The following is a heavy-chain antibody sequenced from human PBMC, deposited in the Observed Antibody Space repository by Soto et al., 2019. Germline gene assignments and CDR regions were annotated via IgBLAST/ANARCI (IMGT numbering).Heavy chain of an antibody. CDR3: ARAYSSGCSCYFGAVWFDP. CDR2: TYYRAKWYN. J-gene: IGHJ5*02. CDR1: GDSVSSNSAA. Sequence: PSQTLSLTCVISGDSVSSNSAAWNWIRQSPSRGLEWLGRTYYRAKWYNDYAVSVKSRITINPDTSKNQFSLQLNSVTPEDTAVYFCARAYSSGCSCYFGAVWFDPWGEGTLVTVSS. V-gene: IGHV6-1*01. D-gene: IGHD2-15*01.